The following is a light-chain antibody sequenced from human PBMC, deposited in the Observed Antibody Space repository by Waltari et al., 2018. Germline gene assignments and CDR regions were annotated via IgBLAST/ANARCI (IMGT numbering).Light chain of an antibody. Sequence: DIQMTQSPSSVSAAVGDRVTITCRASQGIGSWLAWYQQKPGKAPKLLIYAASSLQTGVPSTFSGSGSGTDFTLTIRSLQPDDFATYFCQQANTFPRTFGQGTKVEIK. CDR2: AAS. CDR3: QQANTFPRT. CDR1: QGIGSW. J-gene: IGKJ1*01. V-gene: IGKV1-12*01.